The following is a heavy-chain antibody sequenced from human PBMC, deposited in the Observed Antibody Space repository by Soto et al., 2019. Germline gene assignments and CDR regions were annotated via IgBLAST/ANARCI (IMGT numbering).Heavy chain of an antibody. CDR2: IYYSGST. D-gene: IGHD6-13*01. J-gene: IGHJ5*02. Sequence: ASETLSLTCTVSGGSISSYYWSWIRQKPGKGLEWIGYIYYSGSTYYNPSLKSRVTISVDTSKNQFSLKLSSVTAADTAVYYCARVWYSSSWYPWFDPWGQGTLVTVSS. CDR1: GGSISSYY. V-gene: IGHV4-59*06. CDR3: ARVWYSSSWYPWFDP.